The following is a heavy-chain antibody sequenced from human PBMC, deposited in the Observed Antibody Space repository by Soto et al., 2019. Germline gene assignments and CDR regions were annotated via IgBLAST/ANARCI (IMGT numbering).Heavy chain of an antibody. D-gene: IGHD3-9*01. Sequence: GGSLRLSCAASGFTFDDYAMHWVRQAPGKGLEWVSGISWDSGSIGYADSVKGRFTISRDNAKNSLYLQMNSLRAEDTALYYCAASPPPFEHPIDYWGQGTLVTVSS. CDR1: GFTFDDYA. CDR2: ISWDSGSI. V-gene: IGHV3-9*01. J-gene: IGHJ4*02. CDR3: AASPPPFEHPIDY.